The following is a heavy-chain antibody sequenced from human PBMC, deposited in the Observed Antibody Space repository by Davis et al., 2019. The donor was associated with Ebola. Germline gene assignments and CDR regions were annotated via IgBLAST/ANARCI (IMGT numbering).Heavy chain of an antibody. CDR2: INHSGST. Sequence: GSLRLSCAVYGGSFSGYYWSWIRQPPGKGLEWIGEINHSGSTNYNPSLKSRVTISVDTSKNQFSLKLSSVTAADTAVYYCARGLTYYYDSSGYYSQYYFDYWGQGTLVTVSS. D-gene: IGHD3-22*01. V-gene: IGHV4-34*01. J-gene: IGHJ4*02. CDR3: ARGLTYYYDSSGYYSQYYFDY. CDR1: GGSFSGYY.